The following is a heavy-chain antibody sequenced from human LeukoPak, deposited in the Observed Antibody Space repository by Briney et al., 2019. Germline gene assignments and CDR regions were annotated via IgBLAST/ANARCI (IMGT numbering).Heavy chain of an antibody. CDR2: IFSSSTYI. CDR3: ARDFYDGFALDY. J-gene: IGHJ4*02. D-gene: IGHD2/OR15-2a*01. Sequence: PGGSLRLSCAASGFTFNTYSMNWVRQAPGKGLEWVSFIFSSSTYIYYTDSVKGRFTISRDNAKNSLYLQMNSLRAEDTAVYYCARDFYDGFALDYWGQGTLVTVSS. CDR1: GFTFNTYS. V-gene: IGHV3-21*01.